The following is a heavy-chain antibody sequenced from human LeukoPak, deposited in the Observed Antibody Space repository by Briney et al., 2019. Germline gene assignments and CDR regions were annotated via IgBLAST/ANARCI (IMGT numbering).Heavy chain of an antibody. J-gene: IGHJ4*02. CDR2: IIPILGIA. CDR3: ARVLQGYSYGAALFDY. V-gene: IGHV1-69*04. D-gene: IGHD5-18*01. CDR1: GSTFSSYA. Sequence: GASVKVSCKASGSTFSSYAISWVRQAPGQGLEWMGRIIPILGIANYAQKFQSRVTITADKSTSTAYMELSSLRSEDTAVYYCARVLQGYSYGAALFDYWGQGTLVTVSS.